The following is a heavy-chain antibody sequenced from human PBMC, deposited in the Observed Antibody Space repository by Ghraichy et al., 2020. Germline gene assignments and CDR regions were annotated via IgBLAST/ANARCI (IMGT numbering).Heavy chain of an antibody. Sequence: SQTLSLTCTVPGDSINSLIYYWGWIRQPPGGGLEWIGAIYYSGTTYYNPSLESRVTLSIDRPNNQFSLRMRSVTVADTAVYFCARQEGLARFKYDSWGQGTQVVVSS. V-gene: IGHV4-39*01. CDR3: ARQEGLARFKYDS. CDR2: IYYSGTT. CDR1: GDSINSLIYY. J-gene: IGHJ5*01. D-gene: IGHD3-16*01.